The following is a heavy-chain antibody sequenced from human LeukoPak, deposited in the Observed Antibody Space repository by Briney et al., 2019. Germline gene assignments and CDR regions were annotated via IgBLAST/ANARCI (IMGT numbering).Heavy chain of an antibody. V-gene: IGHV4-34*01. CDR2: INHSGST. J-gene: IGHJ4*02. CDR3: AKGEGSGYPYHFDY. Sequence: SETLSLTCAVYGGSFSGYYWSWIRQPPGKGLEWIGEINHSGSTNYNPSLKSRVTISVDTSKNQFSLKLRSVTAADTAVYYCAKGEGSGYPYHFDYWGQGTLVTVSS. CDR1: GGSFSGYY. D-gene: IGHD3-22*01.